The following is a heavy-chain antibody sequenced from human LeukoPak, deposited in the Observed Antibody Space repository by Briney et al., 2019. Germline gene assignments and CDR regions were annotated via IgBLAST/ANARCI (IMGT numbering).Heavy chain of an antibody. Sequence: GGSLRLSCAASGFTFSSYSMNWVRQAPGKGLEWVSTISSSGSYIYYADSLKGRFTISRDNAKKSLFLQMKSLRAEDTAVYYRAGGLQWLMATRFDYWGQGTLVTVSS. CDR1: GFTFSSYS. CDR3: AGGLQWLMATRFDY. CDR2: ISSSGSYI. J-gene: IGHJ4*02. D-gene: IGHD6-19*01. V-gene: IGHV3-21*01.